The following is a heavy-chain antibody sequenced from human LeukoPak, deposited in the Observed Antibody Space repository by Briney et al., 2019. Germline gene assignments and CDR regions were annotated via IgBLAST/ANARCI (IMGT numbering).Heavy chain of an antibody. V-gene: IGHV4-30-2*02. CDR2: IYHSGST. Sequence: SSQTLSLTCTVSGGSISSGGCYWSWIRQPPGKGLEWIGYIYHSGSTYYNPSLKSRVTISVDRSKNQFSLKLSSVTAADTAVYYCAYGSSGWNGWTGDYYYGMDVWGQGTTVTVSS. D-gene: IGHD6-19*01. J-gene: IGHJ6*02. CDR3: AYGSSGWNGWTGDYYYGMDV. CDR1: GGSISSGGCY.